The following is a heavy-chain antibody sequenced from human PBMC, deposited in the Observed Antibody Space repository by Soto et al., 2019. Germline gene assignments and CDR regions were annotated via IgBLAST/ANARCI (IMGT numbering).Heavy chain of an antibody. CDR2: INPSGGST. J-gene: IGHJ6*01. V-gene: IGHV1-46*03. Sequence: QVQLVQSGAEVKKPGASVKVSCKASGYTFTSYYMHWVRQAPGQGLEWMGIINPSGGSTSYAQKFQGRVTMTRDTSTSTVYMELSSLRSEDTAVYYCARTENVDIVATITFGYYYGMDVWGQGTTVTVSA. CDR1: GYTFTSYY. D-gene: IGHD5-12*01. CDR3: ARTENVDIVATITFGYYYGMDV.